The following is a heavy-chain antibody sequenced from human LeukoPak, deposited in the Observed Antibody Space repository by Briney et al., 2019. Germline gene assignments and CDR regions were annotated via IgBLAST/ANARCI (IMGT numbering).Heavy chain of an antibody. CDR2: INPSGGGT. CDR1: GYSLTTYY. J-gene: IGHJ6*02. D-gene: IGHD2-8*01. Sequence: ASVKVSFMASGYSLTTYYMHWVRQAPGQGLEWMAIINPSGGGTKYAQKFQGRVTMTRDTPTNTVYMELSSLRTEDTAVYYCASVYLYGMDVWGQGTTVTVSS. V-gene: IGHV1-46*01. CDR3: ASVYLYGMDV.